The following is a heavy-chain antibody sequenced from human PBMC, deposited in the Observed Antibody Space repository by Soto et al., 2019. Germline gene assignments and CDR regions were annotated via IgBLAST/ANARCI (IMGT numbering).Heavy chain of an antibody. CDR2: SSYDGSNN. D-gene: IGHD4-17*01. CDR3: AGVFYGGNSVNNY. CDR1: GFTFSNFA. J-gene: IGHJ4*02. Sequence: GGSLRLSCAGSGFTFSNFAMSWVRQAPGKGLEWVAASSYDGSNNFYADSVKGRFIISRDNSKNTLDLQLNTLRAEDTAVYYCAGVFYGGNSVNNYWGQGTPVTVSS. V-gene: IGHV3-30-3*01.